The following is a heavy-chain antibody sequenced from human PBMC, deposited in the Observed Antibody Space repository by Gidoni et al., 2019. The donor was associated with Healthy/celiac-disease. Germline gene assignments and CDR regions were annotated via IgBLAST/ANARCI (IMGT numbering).Heavy chain of an antibody. CDR2: ISYDGSNK. Sequence: QVQLVESGGGVVQPGRSLRLSCAASGFPFSSYCMHWVRQASGKGLEWVAVISYDGSNKYYADSVKGRFTISRDNSKNTLYLQMNSLRAEDTAVYYCAKEMKSSSTEDIYYYYYMDVWGKGTTVTVSS. J-gene: IGHJ6*03. D-gene: IGHD6-6*01. CDR1: GFPFSSYC. CDR3: AKEMKSSSTEDIYYYYYMDV. V-gene: IGHV3-30*18.